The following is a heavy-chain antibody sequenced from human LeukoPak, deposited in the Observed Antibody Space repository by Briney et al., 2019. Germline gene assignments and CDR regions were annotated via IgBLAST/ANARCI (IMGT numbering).Heavy chain of an antibody. Sequence: SETLSLTCTVSGGSISSYYWSWIRQPPGKGLEWIGYIYYSGSTNYNPSLKSRVTISVDTSKNQFSLKLSSVTAADTAVYYCARRSPGGETDYWGQGTLVTVSS. J-gene: IGHJ4*02. D-gene: IGHD3-16*01. CDR3: ARRSPGGETDY. CDR2: IYYSGST. CDR1: GGSISSYY. V-gene: IGHV4-59*08.